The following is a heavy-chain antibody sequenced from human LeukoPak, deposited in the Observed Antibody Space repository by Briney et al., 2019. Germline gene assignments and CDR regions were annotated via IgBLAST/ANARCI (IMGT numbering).Heavy chain of an antibody. Sequence: HSGGSLRLSCVGSGFSFYNYEMNWVRQAPGKGLEWVSYISSSGSTIYYADSVKGRFTISRDNAKNSLYLQMNSLRAEDTAVYYCAELGITMIGGVWGKGTTVTISS. CDR1: GFSFYNYE. J-gene: IGHJ6*04. D-gene: IGHD3-10*02. CDR3: AELGITMIGGV. CDR2: ISSSGSTI. V-gene: IGHV3-48*03.